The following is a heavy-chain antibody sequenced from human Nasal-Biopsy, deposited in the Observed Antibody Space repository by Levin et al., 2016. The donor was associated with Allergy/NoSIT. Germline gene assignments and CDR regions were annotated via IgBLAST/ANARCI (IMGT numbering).Heavy chain of an antibody. D-gene: IGHD2-21*01. Sequence: ESLKISCSVTGVSISTERYYWGWIRQPPGKGLEWIGSIYYSGSTYYNPSLESRVTISVDTSTNQFSLKLRSVTAADTAVYYCEASTSGPYYFEYWGQGPLVTVSS. V-gene: IGHV4-39*01. CDR1: GVSISTERYY. CDR3: EASTSGPYYFEY. CDR2: IYYSGST. J-gene: IGHJ4*02.